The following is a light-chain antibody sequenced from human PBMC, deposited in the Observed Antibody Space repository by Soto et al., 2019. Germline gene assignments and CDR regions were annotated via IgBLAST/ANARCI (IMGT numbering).Light chain of an antibody. J-gene: IGKJ5*01. V-gene: IGKV1-9*01. CDR3: QQRSNWSIT. CDR2: AAS. CDR1: QDIAIY. Sequence: IQLTQSPSSLSVSVGDRVTITCRASQDIAIYLAWYQQKPGEAPKLLIYAASTLYGGVPARFSGSGSGTDFTLTISSLEPEDFAVYYCQQRSNWSITFGQGTRLEIK.